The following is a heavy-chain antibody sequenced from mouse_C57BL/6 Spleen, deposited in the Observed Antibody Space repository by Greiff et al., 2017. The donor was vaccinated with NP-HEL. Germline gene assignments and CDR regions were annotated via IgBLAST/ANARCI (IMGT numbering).Heavy chain of an antibody. D-gene: IGHD2-4*01. V-gene: IGHV5-6*01. CDR2: ISSGGSYT. CDR3: ARGLRWYAMDY. J-gene: IGHJ4*01. Sequence: EVKVVESGGDLVKPGGSLKLSCAASGFTFSSYGMSWVRQTPDKRLEWVATISSGGSYTYYPDSVKGRFTISRDNAKNTLYLQMSSLKSEDTAMYYCARGLRWYAMDYWGQGTSVTVSS. CDR1: GFTFSSYG.